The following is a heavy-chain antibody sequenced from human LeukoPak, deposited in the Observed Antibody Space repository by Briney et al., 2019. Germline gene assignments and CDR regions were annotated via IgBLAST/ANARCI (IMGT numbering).Heavy chain of an antibody. CDR2: ISASGGTT. CDR3: ANLYGDSSNGMDV. D-gene: IGHD4-17*01. Sequence: PGGSLRLSCAASGFTFSSYAMTWVRQAPGKGLEWVSAISASGGTTYYEDSVKGRFTISRDNSRNTLYLEMNSLTAEDTAVYYCANLYGDSSNGMDVWGQGTTVTASS. J-gene: IGHJ6*02. CDR1: GFTFSSYA. V-gene: IGHV3-23*01.